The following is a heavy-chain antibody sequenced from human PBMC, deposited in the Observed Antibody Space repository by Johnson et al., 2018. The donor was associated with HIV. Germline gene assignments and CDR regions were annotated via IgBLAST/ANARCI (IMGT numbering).Heavy chain of an antibody. CDR2: INWNGGNT. CDR1: GFIFDDYG. V-gene: IGHV3-20*04. J-gene: IGHJ3*01. Sequence: VQLVESGGGVVRPGASLRLSCEGFGFIFDDYGLNWVRQGPGKGLEWVSGINWNGGNTGYADSVKGRCTISRDNDKSSVYRKMNNLRAADTAFYYCARRDRGRLRFEPWGQGAMVTVSS. D-gene: IGHD2-15*01. CDR3: ARRDRGRLRFEP.